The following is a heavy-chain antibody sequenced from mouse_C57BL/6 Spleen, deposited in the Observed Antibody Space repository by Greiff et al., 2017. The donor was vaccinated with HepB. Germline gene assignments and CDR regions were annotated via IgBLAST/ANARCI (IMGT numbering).Heavy chain of an antibody. V-gene: IGHV2-6-1*01. Sequence: QVQLQQSGPGLVAPSQSLSITCTVSGFSLTSYGVHWVRQPPGKGLEWLVVIWSDGSTTYNSALKSRLSISKDNSKSQVFLKMNSLQTDDTAMYYCARHSDSSGYKDYAMDYWGQGTSVTVSS. CDR1: GFSLTSYG. J-gene: IGHJ4*01. CDR3: ARHSDSSGYKDYAMDY. D-gene: IGHD3-2*02. CDR2: IWSDGST.